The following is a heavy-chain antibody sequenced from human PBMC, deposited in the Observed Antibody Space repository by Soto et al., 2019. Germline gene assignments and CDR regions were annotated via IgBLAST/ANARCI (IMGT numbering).Heavy chain of an antibody. CDR2: IKQDGSEK. Sequence: GGSLRLSCAVSGFTFGTYWRTWVRQAPGKGMGWVANIKQDGSEKYYVDSVKGRFTISRDNAKNPLYLQMNSLRAEDTAVYYCARINSGTYLGDALDIWGQGTMVTVSS. D-gene: IGHD1-26*01. CDR1: GFTFGTYW. J-gene: IGHJ3*02. CDR3: ARINSGTYLGDALDI. V-gene: IGHV3-7*03.